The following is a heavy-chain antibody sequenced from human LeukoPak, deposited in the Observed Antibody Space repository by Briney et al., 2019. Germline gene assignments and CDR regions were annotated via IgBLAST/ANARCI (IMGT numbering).Heavy chain of an antibody. D-gene: IGHD2-2*01. CDR1: GGTFSSYA. CDR3: ARDGTAVVVPLDY. CDR2: IIPILGIA. J-gene: IGHJ4*02. V-gene: IGHV1-69*04. Sequence: SVKVSCKASGGTFSSYAISWVRQAPGQGLEWMGRIIPILGIANYAQKFQGRVTITADKSTSTAYMELSSLRSEDTAVYYCARDGTAVVVPLDYWGQGTLVTVSS.